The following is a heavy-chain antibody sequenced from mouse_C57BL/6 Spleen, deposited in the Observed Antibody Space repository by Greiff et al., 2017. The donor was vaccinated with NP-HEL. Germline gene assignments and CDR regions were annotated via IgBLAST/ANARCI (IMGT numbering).Heavy chain of an antibody. CDR1: GFTFTDYY. CDR3: ARSGYWYFDV. CDR2: IRNKANGYTT. J-gene: IGHJ1*03. Sequence: EVQLQESGGGLVQPGGSLSLSCAASGFTFTDYYMSWVRQPPGKALEWLGFIRNKANGYTTEYSASVKGRFTISRDNSQSILYLQMNALRAEDSATYYCARSGYWYFDVWGTGTTVTVSS. V-gene: IGHV7-3*01.